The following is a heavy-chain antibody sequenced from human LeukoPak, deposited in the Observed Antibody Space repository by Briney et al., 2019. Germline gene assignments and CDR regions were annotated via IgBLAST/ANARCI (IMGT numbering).Heavy chain of an antibody. J-gene: IGHJ4*02. D-gene: IGHD6-13*01. CDR2: ISYDGSNK. Sequence: GGSLRLSCAASGFTFSSYAMHWVRQAPGKGLEWVAVISYDGSNKYYADSVKGRFTISRDNSKNTLYLQMNSLRAEDTAVYYCAKVSGSSWYRDYFDYWGQGTLVTVSS. V-gene: IGHV3-30*04. CDR3: AKVSGSSWYRDYFDY. CDR1: GFTFSSYA.